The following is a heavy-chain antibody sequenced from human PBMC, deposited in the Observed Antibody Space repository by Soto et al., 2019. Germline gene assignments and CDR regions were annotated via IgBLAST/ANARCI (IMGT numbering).Heavy chain of an antibody. D-gene: IGHD2-2*01. Sequence: GGSLRLSCVAFEFTFSSYAMSWVRQAPGKGLEWVSAISYSGGSTYYADSVKGRFTISRDNSKNSVSLQMNTLRVEDTAVYYCAREDSIIIPAVSDFWGQGTLVTVSS. J-gene: IGHJ4*02. V-gene: IGHV3-23*01. CDR3: AREDSIIIPAVSDF. CDR2: ISYSGGST. CDR1: EFTFSSYA.